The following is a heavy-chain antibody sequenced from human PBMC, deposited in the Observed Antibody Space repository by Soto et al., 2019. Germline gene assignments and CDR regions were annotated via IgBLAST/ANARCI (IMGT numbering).Heavy chain of an antibody. J-gene: IGHJ5*02. CDR3: ASHVSGNWFDP. Sequence: GESLKISCKGSGYNFSRYWIGWVRQMPGKGLEWMGITNPGDSDTRYSPSFQGQVTISADKSISTAYLQWSSLKASDTAMYYCASHVSGNWFDPWGQGTLVTVS. CDR2: TNPGDSDT. CDR1: GYNFSRYW. V-gene: IGHV5-51*01. D-gene: IGHD1-26*01.